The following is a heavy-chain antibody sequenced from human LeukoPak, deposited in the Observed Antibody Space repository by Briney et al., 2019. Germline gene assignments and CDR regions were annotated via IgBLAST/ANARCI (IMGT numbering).Heavy chain of an antibody. CDR3: ARDPRGPTGFDSSARDTFDS. V-gene: IGHV3-30*03. Sequence: GGSLRLSCAASGFTFSSYGMHWVRQAPGKGLEWVAVISYDGSNKYYTDSVKGRFIVSRDNFRNTLYLQMNSLKPEDTAVYYCARDPRGPTGFDSSARDTFDSWGQGTLVTVSS. CDR1: GFTFSSYG. CDR2: ISYDGSNK. D-gene: IGHD3-22*01. J-gene: IGHJ4*02.